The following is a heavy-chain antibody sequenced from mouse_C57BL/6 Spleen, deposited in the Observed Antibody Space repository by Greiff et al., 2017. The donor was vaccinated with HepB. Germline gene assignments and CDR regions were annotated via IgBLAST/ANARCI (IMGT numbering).Heavy chain of an antibody. D-gene: IGHD1-3*01. Sequence: QVQLKQPGAELVKPGASVKLSCKASGYTFTSYWMHWVKQRPGQGLEWIGMIHPNSGSTNYNEKFKSKATLTVDKSSSTAYMQLSSLTSEDSAVYYCARGSSNWYFDVWGTGTTVTVSS. J-gene: IGHJ1*03. CDR2: IHPNSGST. CDR3: ARGSSNWYFDV. V-gene: IGHV1-64*01. CDR1: GYTFTSYW.